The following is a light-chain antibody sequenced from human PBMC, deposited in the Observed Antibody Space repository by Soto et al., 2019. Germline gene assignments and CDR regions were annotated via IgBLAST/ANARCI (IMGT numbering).Light chain of an antibody. CDR3: SSYTSSSTPYV. Sequence: QSVLTQPASVSGSPGQSITISCTGTSSDVGGYNYVSWYQQHPGKAPKLMIYDVSNRPSGVSNRFSGPKSGNTASLTISGLQAEDEADYYFSSYTSSSTPYVFGTGTKLTVL. CDR2: DVS. J-gene: IGLJ1*01. CDR1: SSDVGGYNY. V-gene: IGLV2-14*01.